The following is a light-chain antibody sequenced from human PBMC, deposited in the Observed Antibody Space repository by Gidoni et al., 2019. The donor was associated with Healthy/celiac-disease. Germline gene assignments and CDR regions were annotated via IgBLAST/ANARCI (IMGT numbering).Light chain of an antibody. Sequence: SSELTQDPAVSVAFGQTVRITCQGDSLRSYYASWYQQKPGQAPVLVIYGKNNRPSGIPERFSGSSSGNTASLTITGAQAEDEADYYCNSRDSSGNHEVFGGGTKLTVL. J-gene: IGLJ2*01. CDR2: GKN. V-gene: IGLV3-19*01. CDR3: NSRDSSGNHEV. CDR1: SLRSYY.